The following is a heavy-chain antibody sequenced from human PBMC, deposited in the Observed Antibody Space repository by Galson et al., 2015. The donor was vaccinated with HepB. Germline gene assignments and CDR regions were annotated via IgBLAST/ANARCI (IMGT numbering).Heavy chain of an antibody. J-gene: IGHJ4*02. Sequence: SLRLSCAASGFTFSSYGMHWVRQAPGRGLEWVAVISYAGSNKYYADSVKGRFTISRDNSKNTLYLQMNSLRAEDTAVYYCAKDPGTGTADYWGQGTLVTVSS. V-gene: IGHV3-30*18. CDR1: GFTFSSYG. CDR2: ISYAGSNK. D-gene: IGHD1-1*01. CDR3: AKDPGTGTADY.